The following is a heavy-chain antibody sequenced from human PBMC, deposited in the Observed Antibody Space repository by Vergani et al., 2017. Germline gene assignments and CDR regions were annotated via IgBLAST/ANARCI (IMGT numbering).Heavy chain of an antibody. CDR3: AKDYNIMGALHY. D-gene: IGHD5-12*01. CDR2: ITYNGGRT. J-gene: IGHJ4*02. V-gene: IGHV3-23*01. Sequence: EVRLLESGGGLVQPGGSLRLSCAASGFTFNIYAMSWVRQAPGKGLEWVSNITYNGGRTYYADSVTGRFTIARDNSKNTLFLQLKTLRAEDTCCYYCAKDYNIMGALHYWGQGTLVAVSS. CDR1: GFTFNIYA.